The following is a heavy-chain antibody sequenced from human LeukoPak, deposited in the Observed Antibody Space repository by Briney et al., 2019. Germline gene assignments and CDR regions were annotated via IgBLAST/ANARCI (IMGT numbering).Heavy chain of an antibody. D-gene: IGHD1-14*01. V-gene: IGHV3-30*18. CDR2: ISYDGSNK. Sequence: GGSLRLSCAASGFTFTSYGMHWVRQAPGKGLEWVAVISYDGSNKYYADSVKGRFTISRDNSKNTLYLQMNSLRAEDTAVYYCAKDDNRVEYFQHWGQGTLVTVSS. CDR3: AKDDNRVEYFQH. J-gene: IGHJ1*01. CDR1: GFTFTSYG.